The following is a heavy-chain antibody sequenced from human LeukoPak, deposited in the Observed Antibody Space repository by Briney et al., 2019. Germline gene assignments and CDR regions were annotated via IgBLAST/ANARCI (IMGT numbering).Heavy chain of an antibody. J-gene: IGHJ4*02. Sequence: SETLSLTCTVSGGSISSGSYYWSWIRQPAGKGLEWIGRIYTSGSTNYNPSLKSRVTISVDTSKNQFSLKLSSVTAADTAVYYCARGQVRGVISVDYWGQGTLVTVSS. D-gene: IGHD3-10*01. CDR1: GGSISSGSYY. CDR3: ARGQVRGVISVDY. CDR2: IYTSGST. V-gene: IGHV4-61*02.